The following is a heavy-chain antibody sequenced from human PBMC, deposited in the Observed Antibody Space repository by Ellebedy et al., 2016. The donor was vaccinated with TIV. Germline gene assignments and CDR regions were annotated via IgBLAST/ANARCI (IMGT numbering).Heavy chain of an antibody. CDR3: ARESDGSGTYYNNYFDS. CDR1: GYSFTSYW. V-gene: IGHV5-51*01. CDR2: IYPGDSDT. D-gene: IGHD3-10*01. J-gene: IGHJ4*02. Sequence: GESLKISXKGSGYSFTSYWIGWVRQMPGKGLEWMGIIYPGDSDTRYSPSFQGQVTISADKSISTAYLQWSSLKASDTAMYYCARESDGSGTYYNNYFDSWGQGTLVTVSS.